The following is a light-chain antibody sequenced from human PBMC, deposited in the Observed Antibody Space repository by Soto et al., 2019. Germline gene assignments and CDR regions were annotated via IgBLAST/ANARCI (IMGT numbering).Light chain of an antibody. CDR2: DTS. J-gene: IGLJ3*02. CDR3: LLSYSGDVV. CDR1: PGPVTSTHY. Sequence: QTVVTQDPTLTVSPGGTVTLTCDSSPGPVTSTHYPYWFQQKPGQAPRTLIYDTSNRHSWTPARFSGSLLGGKAALTLSGAQPEDEAEYHCLLSYSGDVVFGGGTKLTVL. V-gene: IGLV7-46*01.